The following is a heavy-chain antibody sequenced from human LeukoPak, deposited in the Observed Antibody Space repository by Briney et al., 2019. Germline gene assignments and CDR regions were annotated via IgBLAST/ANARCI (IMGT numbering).Heavy chain of an antibody. CDR2: IYYSGST. CDR3: ARHQSNYDSSGYLY. D-gene: IGHD3-22*01. J-gene: IGHJ4*02. CDR1: GGSISSYY. V-gene: IGHV4-59*08. Sequence: PSETLSLTCTVSGGSISSYYWSWIRQPPGKGLEWIGYIYYSGSTNYNPSLKSRVTISVDTSKNQFSLKLSSVTAADTAVYYCARHQSNYDSSGYLYWGQGTLVTVSS.